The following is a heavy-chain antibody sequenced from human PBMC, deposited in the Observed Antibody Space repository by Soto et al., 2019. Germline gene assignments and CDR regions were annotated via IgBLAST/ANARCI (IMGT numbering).Heavy chain of an antibody. CDR1: GFTFSGSA. CDR2: IRSKTYSSAT. Sequence: GGSLRLSYAASGFTFSGSAMHWVRQASGKGLEWVGRIRSKTYSSATAYAASVKGRFTISRDDSKNTVYLQMNSLKTEDTAVYYCTRTEVRGVIPGADYYGMDVWGQGTTVTVSS. V-gene: IGHV3-73*01. CDR3: TRTEVRGVIPGADYYGMDV. J-gene: IGHJ6*02. D-gene: IGHD3-10*01.